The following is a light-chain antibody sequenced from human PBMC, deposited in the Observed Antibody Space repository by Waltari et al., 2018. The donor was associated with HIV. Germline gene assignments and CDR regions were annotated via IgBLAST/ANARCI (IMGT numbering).Light chain of an antibody. CDR2: RDN. J-gene: IGLJ3*02. Sequence: QSVLTPPPSASGTPGHRVSISCSGRSSTIGSSVVSWYQQSPGSAPKVLIYRDNQRPSGVPDRFSGSKSGTSASLAINGLQSDDEADYYCATRDDSLNAWVFGGGTKLTVL. CDR3: ATRDDSLNAWV. V-gene: IGLV1-44*01. CDR1: SSTIGSSV.